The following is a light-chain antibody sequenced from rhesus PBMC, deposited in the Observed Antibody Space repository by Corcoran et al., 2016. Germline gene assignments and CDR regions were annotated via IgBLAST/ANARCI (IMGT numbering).Light chain of an antibody. Sequence: DIQMTQSPSALSASVGDRVTISCRASQNIYSNLAWYQQKPGTAPKPLLYYASNLESGFPSRFSGSGSGTYLTVTISSRQPEDFATYYCQQHNSYPWTFGQGTKVEIK. CDR1: QNIYSN. V-gene: IGKV1S14*01. CDR3: QQHNSYPWT. J-gene: IGKJ1*01. CDR2: YAS.